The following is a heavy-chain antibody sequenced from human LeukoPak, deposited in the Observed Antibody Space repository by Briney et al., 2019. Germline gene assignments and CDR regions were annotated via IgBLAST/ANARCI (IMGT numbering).Heavy chain of an antibody. CDR1: GDSISSYY. CDR3: AGGYSYGQGLYE. Sequence: SETLSLTCTVSGDSISSYYWSWIRQSPGKGLEWIGYFYYSGSSNSNPSLKSRVTISADTSKNQFSLKLSSVTDADTAVYYCAGGYSYGQGLYEWGQGTLVTVSS. D-gene: IGHD5-18*01. CDR2: FYYSGSS. J-gene: IGHJ4*02. V-gene: IGHV4-59*01.